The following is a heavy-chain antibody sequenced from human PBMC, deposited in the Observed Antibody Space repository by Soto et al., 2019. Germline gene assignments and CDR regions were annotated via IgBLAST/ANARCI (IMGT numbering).Heavy chain of an antibody. Sequence: QVQLVESGGGVVQSGRSLRLSCAASGFSFSSYGMHWVRQAPGKGLEWVAVIWYDGSNKYYADSVKGRFTISRDNSKNTLYLLVNSLRVEDTAVYYCARDGSGDRHAFDIWGQGTMVTVSS. CDR2: IWYDGSNK. V-gene: IGHV3-33*01. J-gene: IGHJ3*02. CDR1: GFSFSSYG. D-gene: IGHD3-10*01. CDR3: ARDGSGDRHAFDI.